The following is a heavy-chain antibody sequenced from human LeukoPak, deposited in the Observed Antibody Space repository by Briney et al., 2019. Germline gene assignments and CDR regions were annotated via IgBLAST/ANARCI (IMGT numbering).Heavy chain of an antibody. CDR1: GGSISDTSYY. CDR2: IYYSGST. V-gene: IGHV4-39*01. Sequence: PSETLSLTCTVSGGSISDTSYYWGWIRQPPGKGLEWIGTIYYSGSTFHNPSLKSRVTISVDTSKNQFSLKLSSVTAADTAVYYCARHGPVHYYYYYMDVWGKGTTVTVSS. J-gene: IGHJ6*03. D-gene: IGHD6-19*01. CDR3: ARHGPVHYYYYYMDV.